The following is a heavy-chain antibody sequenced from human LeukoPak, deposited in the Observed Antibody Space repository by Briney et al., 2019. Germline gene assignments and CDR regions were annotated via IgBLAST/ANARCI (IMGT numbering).Heavy chain of an antibody. J-gene: IGHJ5*02. CDR2: LSDDGNKE. CDR1: GFTFGTYA. Sequence: PGGSLRLSCAASGFTFGTYAMHWVRQAPGKGLEWVAVLSDDGNKEYYADSVKGRFTISRDNSKNTLYLQMNSLSAEDTAVYYCARDPLDTFGGVIDHWGQGTLVTVSS. V-gene: IGHV3-30-3*01. D-gene: IGHD3-16*01. CDR3: ARDPLDTFGGVIDH.